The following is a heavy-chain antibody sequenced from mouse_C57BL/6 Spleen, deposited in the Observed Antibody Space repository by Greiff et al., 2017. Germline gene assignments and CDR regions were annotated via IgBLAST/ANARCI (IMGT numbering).Heavy chain of an antibody. V-gene: IGHV1-43*01. D-gene: IGHD1-1*01. CDR2: INPSTGGT. J-gene: IGHJ4*01. CDR1: GYSFTGYY. Sequence: EVQLQQSGPELVKPGASVKISCKASGYSFTGYYMHWVKQSSEKSLEWIGEINPSTGGTSYNQKFKGKATLTVEKSSSTAYMQLKSLTSEDSAVYYCARDITTVVEAMDYWGQGTSVTVSS. CDR3: ARDITTVVEAMDY.